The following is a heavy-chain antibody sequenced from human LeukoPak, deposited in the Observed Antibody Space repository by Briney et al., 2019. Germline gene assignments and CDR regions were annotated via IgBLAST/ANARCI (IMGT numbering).Heavy chain of an antibody. CDR3: ARLRLLAGTWALDF. D-gene: IGHD6-19*01. V-gene: IGHV4-4*07. CDR1: GGSISSYY. CDR2: IYTSGST. J-gene: IGHJ4*02. Sequence: SETLSLTCTVSGGSISSYYWSWIRQPAGKGLEWIGRIYTSGSTNYNPSLKSRVTISVVTSKNQFSLKLISVTAADTAVYYCARLRLLAGTWALDFWGQGALVTVSS.